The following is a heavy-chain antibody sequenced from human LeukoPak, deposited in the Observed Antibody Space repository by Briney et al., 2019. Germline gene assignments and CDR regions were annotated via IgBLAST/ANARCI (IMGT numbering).Heavy chain of an antibody. Sequence: GGSLRLSCVASGFTISGHAMSWVRQAPAKGLEWVSITVAGYSETHYADSVKGRFTISRDNSKNTLYLQMNSLRAEDTAVYYCAKPLPLYGDPFDYWGQGTLVTVSS. CDR2: TVAGYSET. CDR1: GFTISGHA. V-gene: IGHV3-23*01. D-gene: IGHD4-17*01. CDR3: AKPLPLYGDPFDY. J-gene: IGHJ4*02.